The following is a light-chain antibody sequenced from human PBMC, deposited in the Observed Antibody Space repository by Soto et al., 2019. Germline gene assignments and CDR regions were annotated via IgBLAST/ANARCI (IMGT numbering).Light chain of an antibody. V-gene: IGKV3-20*01. J-gene: IGKJ1*01. CDR2: GAS. CDR1: QSVSSSY. CDR3: QQYDSSPKT. Sequence: IVFTHSPGSLSFSPVEIATVXFRXSQSVSSSYLAWYQQKPGQAPRLLIYGASSRATGIPDRFSGSGSGTDFTLTISRLETEDFAVYYCQQYDSSPKTFGQGTKVDI.